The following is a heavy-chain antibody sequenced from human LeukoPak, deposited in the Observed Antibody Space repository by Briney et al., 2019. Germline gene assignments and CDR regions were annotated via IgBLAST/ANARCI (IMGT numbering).Heavy chain of an antibody. Sequence: GGSLRLSCAASGFTFSSYSMNWVRQAPGKGLEWVSSTSSSSSYIYYADSVKGRFTISRDNAKNSLYLQMNSLRAEDTAVYYCTREITFGVFDVWGQGTVVTVSS. CDR1: GFTFSSYS. CDR2: TSSSSSYI. J-gene: IGHJ3*01. CDR3: TREITFGVFDV. V-gene: IGHV3-21*01. D-gene: IGHD1-14*01.